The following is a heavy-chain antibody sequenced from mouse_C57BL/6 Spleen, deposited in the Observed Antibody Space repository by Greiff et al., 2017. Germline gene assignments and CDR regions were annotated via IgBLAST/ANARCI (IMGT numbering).Heavy chain of an antibody. J-gene: IGHJ4*01. Sequence: EVNVVESGGGLVKPGGSLKLSCAASGFTFSDYGMHWVRQAPEKGLEWVAYISSGSSTIYYADTVKGRFTISRDNAKNTLFLQMTSLRSEDTAMYYCARDLRHYYAMDYWGQGTSVTVSS. V-gene: IGHV5-17*01. D-gene: IGHD2-12*01. CDR2: ISSGSSTI. CDR1: GFTFSDYG. CDR3: ARDLRHYYAMDY.